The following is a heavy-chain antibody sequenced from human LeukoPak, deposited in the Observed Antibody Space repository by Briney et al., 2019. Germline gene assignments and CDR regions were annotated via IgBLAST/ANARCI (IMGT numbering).Heavy chain of an antibody. CDR1: GGSFSGYY. Sequence: PETLSLTCAVYGGSFSGYYWSWIRQPPGKGLEWIGEINHSGSTNYNPSLKGRVTISVDTSKNQFSLKLSSVTAADTAVYYCARGDFRSLYYYDSSGYSYWGQGTLVTVSS. CDR2: INHSGST. J-gene: IGHJ4*02. D-gene: IGHD3-22*01. V-gene: IGHV4-34*01. CDR3: ARGDFRSLYYYDSSGYSY.